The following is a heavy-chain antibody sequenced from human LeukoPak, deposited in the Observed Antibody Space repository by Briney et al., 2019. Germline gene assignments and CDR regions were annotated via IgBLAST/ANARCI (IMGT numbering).Heavy chain of an antibody. Sequence: PGRSLRLSCAASGFTFSSYAMHWVRQAPGKGLEWVAVISYDGSNKYYADSVKGRFTISRDNSKNTLYLQMNSLRAEDTAVYYCARGRGRYDSSGYRSSSPSYYFDYWGQGTLVTVSS. D-gene: IGHD3-22*01. J-gene: IGHJ4*02. CDR2: ISYDGSNK. CDR1: GFTFSSYA. CDR3: ARGRGRYDSSGYRSSSPSYYFDY. V-gene: IGHV3-30-3*01.